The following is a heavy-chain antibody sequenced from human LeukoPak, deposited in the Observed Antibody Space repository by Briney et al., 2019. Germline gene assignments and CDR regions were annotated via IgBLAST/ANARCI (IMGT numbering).Heavy chain of an antibody. Sequence: SETLSLTCTVSGGSISSGGYYWSWIRQHPGKGLEWIGYISHSGSTFYNPSLRSRVTISLDTSKNQFSLKLSSVTAADTAVYYCARHQEGGRVGHDYGFFDYWGQGTLVTVSS. CDR1: GGSISSGGYY. CDR3: ARHQEGGRVGHDYGFFDY. V-gene: IGHV4-31*03. D-gene: IGHD4-17*01. CDR2: ISHSGST. J-gene: IGHJ4*02.